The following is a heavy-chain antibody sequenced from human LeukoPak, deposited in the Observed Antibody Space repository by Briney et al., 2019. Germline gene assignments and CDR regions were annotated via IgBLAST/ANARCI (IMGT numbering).Heavy chain of an antibody. J-gene: IGHJ4*02. D-gene: IGHD2-15*01. CDR2: ISYDGTNK. Sequence: PGGSLRLSCAASGFTFSSYGIHWVRQAPGKGLEWVAVISYDGTNKYYADSVKGRFTISRDNSKNTLYLQMNSLRAEDTAVYYCAKPHRTLMVVAFYLDYWGQGTLVTVSS. V-gene: IGHV3-30*18. CDR1: GFTFSSYG. CDR3: AKPHRTLMVVAFYLDY.